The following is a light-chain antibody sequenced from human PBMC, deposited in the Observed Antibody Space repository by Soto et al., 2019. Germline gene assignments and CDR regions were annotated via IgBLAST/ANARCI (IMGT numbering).Light chain of an antibody. J-gene: IGKJ1*01. CDR2: DAS. CDR1: QSIRTW. CDR3: QQYNNYPRT. V-gene: IGKV1-5*01. Sequence: DIQMTQSPSSLSASVGDRVTITCRASQSIRTWLAWYQHKPGKAPKFLIYDASTLESGVPSRFSGSGSGTEFTLTISSLQPDDFATYYCQQYNNYPRTCGQGTRWIS.